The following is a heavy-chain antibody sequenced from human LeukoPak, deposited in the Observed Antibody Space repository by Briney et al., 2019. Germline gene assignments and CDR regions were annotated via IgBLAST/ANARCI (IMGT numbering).Heavy chain of an antibody. J-gene: IGHJ4*02. CDR2: ISGSGGST. CDR3: ANKEQQIDY. Sequence: GGSLRLSCAASGFTPSSYWMTWVRQAPGKGLEWVSAISGSGGSTYYADSVKGRFTISRDNSKNTLYLQMNSLRAEDTAVYYCANKEQQIDYWGQGTLVTVSS. V-gene: IGHV3-23*01. CDR1: GFTPSSYW. D-gene: IGHD6-13*01.